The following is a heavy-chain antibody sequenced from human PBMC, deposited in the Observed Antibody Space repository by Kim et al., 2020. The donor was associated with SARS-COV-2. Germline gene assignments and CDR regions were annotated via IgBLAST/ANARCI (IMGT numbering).Heavy chain of an antibody. CDR2: ISYDGSNK. CDR1: GFTFSSYA. V-gene: IGHV3-30-3*01. D-gene: IGHD3-22*01. CDR3: ARDLAIDSSGYDCAPDY. Sequence: GGSLRLSCAASGFTFSSYAMHWVRQAPGKGLEWVAVISYDGSNKYYADSVKGRFTISRDNSKNTLYLQMNSLRAEDTAVYYCARDLAIDSSGYDCAPDYWGQGTLVTVSS. J-gene: IGHJ4*02.